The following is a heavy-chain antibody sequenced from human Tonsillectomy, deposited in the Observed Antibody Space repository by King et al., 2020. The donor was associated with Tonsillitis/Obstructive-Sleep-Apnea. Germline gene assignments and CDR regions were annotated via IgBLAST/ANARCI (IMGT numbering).Heavy chain of an antibody. J-gene: IGHJ4*02. V-gene: IGHV4-39*01. CDR2: IYYSGCT. D-gene: IGHD7-27*01. CDR1: GGSISSSSYY. CDR3: ASQITGDTPKFDY. Sequence: RQLQESGPGLVKPSENLSLTCTVSGGSISSSSYYWGWIRLPPEKGLEWIGSIYYSGCTYYNPSHKSRVTSSVDTSKNQFSLKLRAVTAADTAVYYCASQITGDTPKFDYWGQGTLVTVSS.